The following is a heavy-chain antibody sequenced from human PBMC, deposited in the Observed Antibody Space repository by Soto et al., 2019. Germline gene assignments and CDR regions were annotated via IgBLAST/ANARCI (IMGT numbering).Heavy chain of an antibody. CDR1: GYTFTSYD. J-gene: IGHJ3*02. CDR3: ARDPYYDFWSGSNDAFDI. Sequence: GASVKVSCKASGYTFTSYDINWVRQATGQGLEWMGWMNPNSGNTGYAQKFQGRVTMTRNTSISTAYMELSSLRSEDTAVYYCARDPYYDFWSGSNDAFDIWGQGTMVTV. V-gene: IGHV1-8*01. CDR2: MNPNSGNT. D-gene: IGHD3-3*01.